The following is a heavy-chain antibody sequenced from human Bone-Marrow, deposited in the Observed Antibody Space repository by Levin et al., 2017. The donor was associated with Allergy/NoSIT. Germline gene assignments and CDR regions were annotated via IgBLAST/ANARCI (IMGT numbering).Heavy chain of an antibody. J-gene: IGHJ4*02. V-gene: IGHV1-46*01. CDR3: ARVTVAPTLKPSPEYYYFDY. CDR2: INPSGGST. CDR1: GYTFTSYY. D-gene: IGHD2/OR15-2a*01. Sequence: ASVKVSCKASGYTFTSYYMHWVRQAPGQGLEWMGIINPSGGSTSYAQKFQGRVTMTRDTSTSTVYMELSSLRSEDTAVYYCARVTVAPTLKPSPEYYYFDYWGQGTLVTVSS.